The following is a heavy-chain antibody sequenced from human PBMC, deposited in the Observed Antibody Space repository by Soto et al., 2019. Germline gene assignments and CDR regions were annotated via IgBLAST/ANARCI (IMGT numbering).Heavy chain of an antibody. CDR2: IYHSGST. J-gene: IGHJ6*04. V-gene: IGHV4-30-2*01. CDR1: GGSISSGGYS. CDR3: SRDPGA. Sequence: QLQLQESGSGLVKPSQTLSLTCAVSGGSISSGGYSWSWIRQPPGKALEWIGYIYHSGSTYYNPSLKSRVTISVDGSKKQFSLKLSSVSGADTAVYYGSRDPGACGEGTTVTVSS.